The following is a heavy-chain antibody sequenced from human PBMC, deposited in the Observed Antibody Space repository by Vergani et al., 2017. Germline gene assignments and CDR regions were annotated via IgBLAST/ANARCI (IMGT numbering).Heavy chain of an antibody. J-gene: IGHJ6*03. V-gene: IGHV3-30*18. Sequence: QVQLVESGGGVVQPGRSLRLSCAASGFTFSSYGMHWVRQAPGKGLEWVAVISYDGSNKYYADSVKGRFTISRDNSKNTLYLQMNSLRAEDTAVYYCAKDLAGCXGGSCYYYYYYMDVWGKGTTVTVSS. CDR2: ISYDGSNK. D-gene: IGHD2-15*01. CDR3: AKDLAGCXGGSCYYYYYYMDV. CDR1: GFTFSSYG.